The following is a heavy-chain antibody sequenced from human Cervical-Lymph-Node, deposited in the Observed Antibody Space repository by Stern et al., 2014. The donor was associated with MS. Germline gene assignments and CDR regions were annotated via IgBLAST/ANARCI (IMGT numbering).Heavy chain of an antibody. CDR2: MSNSGTT. Sequence: VQLVESGPGRVQPSDTLSLTCTVSGASMKNFSWNWIRQPPGKGLEWIGHMSNSGTTYYDPSLKSRVTMSMDASKQQFSLRLTSVTPVDTAVYFCARGRHTAMVTSGRYFDLWGQGTLVTVSS. D-gene: IGHD5-18*01. CDR3: ARGRHTAMVTSGRYFDL. J-gene: IGHJ4*02. V-gene: IGHV4-59*07. CDR1: GASMKNFS.